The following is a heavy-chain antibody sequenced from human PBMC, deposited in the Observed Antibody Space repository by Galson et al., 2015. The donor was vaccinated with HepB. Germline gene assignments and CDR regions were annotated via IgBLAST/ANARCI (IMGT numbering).Heavy chain of an antibody. CDR2: IYTGGRT. D-gene: IGHD3-3*01. Sequence: SLRLSCAASGFTVSDNYMSWVRQAPGKGLEWVSLIYTGGRTYYADSVKGRFTISRDYSKNMLFLQMNSLRSEDTAVYYCARDSPHYDFWRGYFDHWGQGTLVTVSS. J-gene: IGHJ4*02. CDR1: GFTVSDNY. CDR3: ARDSPHYDFWRGYFDH. V-gene: IGHV3-66*02.